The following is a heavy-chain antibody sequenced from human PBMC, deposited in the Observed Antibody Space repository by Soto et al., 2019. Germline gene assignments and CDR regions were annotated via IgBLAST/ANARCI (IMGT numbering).Heavy chain of an antibody. CDR1: GFTFSSYG. D-gene: IGHD4-17*01. CDR2: ISYDGSNK. V-gene: IGHV3-30*18. CDR3: AKDLTYGDCLQPDY. Sequence: QVQLVESGGGVVQPGRSLRLSCAASGFTFSSYGMHWVRQAPGKGLEWVAVISYDGSNKYYADSVKGRFTISRDNSKNTLYLQMNSLRAEDTAVYYCAKDLTYGDCLQPDYWGQGTLVTVSS. J-gene: IGHJ4*02.